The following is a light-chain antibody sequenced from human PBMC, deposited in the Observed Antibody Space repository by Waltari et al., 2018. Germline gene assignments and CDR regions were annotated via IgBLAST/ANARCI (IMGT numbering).Light chain of an antibody. CDR1: QSILFSSTNKSY. J-gene: IGKJ1*01. CDR3: QQYYSNPRT. Sequence: EIVITQSPDPLAASLGERATINCKSSQSILFSSTNKSYLAWYQQKPGQSPKLVIYWASTRESGVPDRFSGSGSGTDFTLTISSLQAEDVAVYYCQQYYSNPRTFGQGTKVEIK. CDR2: WAS. V-gene: IGKV4-1*01.